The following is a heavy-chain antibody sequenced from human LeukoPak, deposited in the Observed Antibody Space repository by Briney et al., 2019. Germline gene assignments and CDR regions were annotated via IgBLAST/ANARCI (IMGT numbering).Heavy chain of an antibody. V-gene: IGHV3-33*01. J-gene: IGHJ6*02. D-gene: IGHD1-26*01. CDR3: ARAQAVGTSYYGMDV. CDR1: GFTFSAYG. CDR2: IWYDGSNE. Sequence: PGGSLRLSCAASGFTFSAYGMHWVRQAPGKGLEWVAAIWYDGSNEDYSDSVKGRFIISRDNSKNTLYLQMNSLRAEDTAIYYCARAQAVGTSYYGMDVWGQGTTVTVSS.